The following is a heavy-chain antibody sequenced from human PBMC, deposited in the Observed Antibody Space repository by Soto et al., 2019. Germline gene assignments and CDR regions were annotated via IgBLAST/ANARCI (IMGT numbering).Heavy chain of an antibody. V-gene: IGHV4-4*02. CDR2: IYHTGRT. CDR3: AKGNEALDV. D-gene: IGHD1-1*01. CDR1: GGFLSQNNW. J-gene: IGHJ6*02. Sequence: QLQESGPGLVRPSGTLSLTCGFSGGFLSQNNWWSWVRQSPGKNLEWIGEIYHTGRTSYNPSLQGRVTMSVDKPNNQFSLRLISVIAAATAVYYCAKGNEALDVWGQGIAVIVSS.